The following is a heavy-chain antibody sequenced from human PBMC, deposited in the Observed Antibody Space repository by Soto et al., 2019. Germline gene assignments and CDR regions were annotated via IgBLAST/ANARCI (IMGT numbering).Heavy chain of an antibody. CDR1: GFIFSDYE. J-gene: IGHJ4*02. CDR2: ISGSGLTI. Sequence: GGSLRLSCAASGFIFSDYEINWVRQAPGKGLEWVSYISGSGLTIYYADSVKGRFTISRDNAKNSLSLQMNSLRAEDTAVYFCARDNRGTFDYWGQGALVTVSS. CDR3: ARDNRGTFDY. D-gene: IGHD7-27*01. V-gene: IGHV3-48*03.